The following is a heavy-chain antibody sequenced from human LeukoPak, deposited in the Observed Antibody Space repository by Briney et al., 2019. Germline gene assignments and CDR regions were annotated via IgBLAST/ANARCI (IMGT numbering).Heavy chain of an antibody. Sequence: GGSLRHSCAASGVTSISYWTHWVGQAPGKGLVWVSHINSDGSSTNYADSVKGRFTISRDNGTNTVYLQMNSLRADDTAVYYCATSRPCDYWGQGTLVTVSS. CDR3: ATSRPCDY. V-gene: IGHV3-74*01. CDR1: GVTSISYW. J-gene: IGHJ4*02. D-gene: IGHD3-3*01. CDR2: INSDGSST.